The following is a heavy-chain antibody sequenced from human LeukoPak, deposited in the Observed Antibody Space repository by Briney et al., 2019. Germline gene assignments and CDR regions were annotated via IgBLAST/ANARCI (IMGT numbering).Heavy chain of an antibody. D-gene: IGHD5-12*01. CDR3: ARTVDNYYFDY. J-gene: IGHJ4*02. V-gene: IGHV4-30-2*01. Sequence: PSETLSLTCAVSGGSISSGGYSWSWIRQPPGKGLEWTGYIYHSGSTYYNPSLKSRVTISVDRSKNQFSLKLSSVTAADTAVYYCARTVDNYYFDYWGQGTLVTVSS. CDR2: IYHSGST. CDR1: GGSISSGGYS.